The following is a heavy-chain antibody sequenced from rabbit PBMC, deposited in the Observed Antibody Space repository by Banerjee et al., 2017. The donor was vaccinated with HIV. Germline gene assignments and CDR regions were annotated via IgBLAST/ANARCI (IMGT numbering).Heavy chain of an antibody. V-gene: IGHV1S45*01. CDR1: GFSFSSSYW. CDR2: IYVGSSDNT. Sequence: EESGGDLVKPEGSLTLTCTASGFSFSSSYWICWVRQAPGKGLEWIACIYVGSSDNTYYASWAKGRFTISKTSSTTVTLQMTSLTAADTATYFCARGHSGSSGYWDLWGPGTLVTVS. CDR3: ARGHSGSSGYWDL. D-gene: IGHD1-1*01. J-gene: IGHJ4*01.